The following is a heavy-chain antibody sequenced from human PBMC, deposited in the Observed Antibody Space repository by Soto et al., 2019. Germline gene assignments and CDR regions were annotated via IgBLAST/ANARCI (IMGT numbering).Heavy chain of an antibody. V-gene: IGHV4-31*03. CDR2: ISYSGST. Sequence: QVQLQESGPGLVKPSQTLSLTCTVSGGSISSGGYYWSWIRQHPGKGLEWIGYISYSGSTYYNPSLKSRVTISVDTSKNQCYLKMSSVTTADEAVYYCARERVVVVTSRGGLDYWGQGTLVTVSS. CDR1: GGSISSGGYY. CDR3: ARERVVVVTSRGGLDY. J-gene: IGHJ4*02. D-gene: IGHD3-22*01.